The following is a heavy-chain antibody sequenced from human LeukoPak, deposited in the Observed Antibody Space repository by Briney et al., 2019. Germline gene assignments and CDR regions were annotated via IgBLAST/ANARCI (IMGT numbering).Heavy chain of an antibody. CDR1: GFTFDDNT. D-gene: IGHD3-22*01. CDR2: ISWDDVST. J-gene: IGHJ4*02. V-gene: IGHV3-43*01. Sequence: GGSLRLSCAVSGFTFDDNTTHWVRQAPGKGLEWVSLISWDDVSTYYADSVKGRITISRDDSKNTLYLQMNSLRAEDTAVYYCARGVGYYDSSGTIDYWDQGTLVTVSS. CDR3: ARGVGYYDSSGTIDY.